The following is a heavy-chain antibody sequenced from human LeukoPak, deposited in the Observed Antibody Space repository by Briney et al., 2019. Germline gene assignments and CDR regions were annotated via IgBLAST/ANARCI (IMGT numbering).Heavy chain of an antibody. CDR1: GFTVSTKY. D-gene: IGHD4-17*01. Sequence: PGGSLRLSCAVSGFTVSTKYMSWVRQAPGKGLEWVSLIYRGAKTYYADSVKGRFTISRDNSKNTLYLQMNSLRAEDTAVYYCATFKGTTLINWCFDLWGRGTLVTVSS. CDR2: IYRGAKT. J-gene: IGHJ2*01. CDR3: ATFKGTTLINWCFDL. V-gene: IGHV3-53*01.